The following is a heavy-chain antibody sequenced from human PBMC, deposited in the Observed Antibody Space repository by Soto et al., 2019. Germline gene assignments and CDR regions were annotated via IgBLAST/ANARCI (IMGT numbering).Heavy chain of an antibody. J-gene: IGHJ4*02. D-gene: IGHD2-21*02. CDR1: GFNFRRYA. Sequence: QVHLVESGGGVVQPGRSLRLSCAASGFNFRRYAMHWVRQAPGKGLEWVAVISFDGSKIYYTDSVKGRFTISRDNSKNTLSLLINSLTAEDTAIYYCARDPSSGGNSGGFDYWGQGTLVTVSS. CDR2: ISFDGSKI. V-gene: IGHV3-30*14. CDR3: ARDPSSGGNSGGFDY.